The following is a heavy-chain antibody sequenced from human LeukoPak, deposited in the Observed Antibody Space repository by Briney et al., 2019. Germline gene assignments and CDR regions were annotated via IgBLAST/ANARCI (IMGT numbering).Heavy chain of an antibody. V-gene: IGHV3-23*01. CDR2: ISGSGGST. Sequence: GGSLRLSCAASGFTFSSYAMSWVRQAPGKGLGWVSAISGSGGSTYYADSVKGRFTISRDNSKNTLYLQMNSLRAEDTAVYYCAKDFSVAGRECYWGQGTLVTVSS. CDR3: AKDFSVAGRECY. J-gene: IGHJ4*02. CDR1: GFTFSSYA. D-gene: IGHD6-19*01.